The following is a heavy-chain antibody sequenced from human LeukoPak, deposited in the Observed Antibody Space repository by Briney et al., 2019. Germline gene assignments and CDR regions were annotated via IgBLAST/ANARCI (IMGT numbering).Heavy chain of an antibody. V-gene: IGHV3-74*01. CDR2: INPDGSTT. CDR1: GFTFSTYW. J-gene: IGHJ3*02. CDR3: ARDRYYYFRWGAFDI. Sequence: GGSLRLSCAASGFTFSTYWMHWVRQPPEKGLLWVSHINPDGSTTNYADSVKGRFTISRDNAKNTLYLQMNNLRVEDTAVYYCARDRYYYFRWGAFDIWGQGTMVTVSS. D-gene: IGHD3-3*01.